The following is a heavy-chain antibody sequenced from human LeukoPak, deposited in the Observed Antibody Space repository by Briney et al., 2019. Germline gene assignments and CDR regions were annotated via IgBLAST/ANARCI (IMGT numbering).Heavy chain of an antibody. CDR1: GDTFSNNA. V-gene: IGHV1-69*04. J-gene: IGHJ4*02. D-gene: IGHD1-20*01. Sequence: SVKVSCKTSGDTFSNNAVGWVRQAPGQGLEWMGRIIPTLDLSNHAQKFQDRVTIIADKSTSTAYMELRRLTSEDTAIYYCARLSGYNWNLLDSWGQGTLVTVSS. CDR2: IIPTLDLS. CDR3: ARLSGYNWNLLDS.